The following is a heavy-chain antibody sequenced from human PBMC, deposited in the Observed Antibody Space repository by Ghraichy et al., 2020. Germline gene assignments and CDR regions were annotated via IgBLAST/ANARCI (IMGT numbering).Heavy chain of an antibody. CDR1: GFTFSSYS. Sequence: GGSLRLSCAASGFTFSSYSMNWVRQAPGKGLEWVSSISSSSSYIYYTDSVKGRFTISRDNAKNSLYLQMNSLRAEDTAVYYCATLNTGRGPHDYWGQGTLVTVSS. D-gene: IGHD7-27*01. V-gene: IGHV3-21*01. CDR2: ISSSSSYI. J-gene: IGHJ4*02. CDR3: ATLNTGRGPHDY.